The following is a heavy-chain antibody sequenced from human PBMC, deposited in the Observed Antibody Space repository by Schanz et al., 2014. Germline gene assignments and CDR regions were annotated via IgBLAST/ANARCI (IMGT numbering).Heavy chain of an antibody. D-gene: IGHD3-3*01. Sequence: QVQLVQSGAEAKKPGASVRVSCKVSGYAFTTYGISWVRRAPGQGTECMGWISTFRNEGTNSAQRYQCRLTMPTDTSTSTADMELRYLRSDDTAVYYCARGCECLDWWGQGTLVIVSS. CDR2: ISTFRNEGT. CDR3: ARGCECLDW. V-gene: IGHV1-18*01. CDR1: GYAFTTYG. J-gene: IGHJ4*02.